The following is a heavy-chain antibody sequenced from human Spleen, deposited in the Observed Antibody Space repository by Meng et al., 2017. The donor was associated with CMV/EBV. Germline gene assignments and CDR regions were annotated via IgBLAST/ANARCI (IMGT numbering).Heavy chain of an antibody. J-gene: IGHJ5*02. CDR1: GYTFTSNG. D-gene: IGHD6-19*01. CDR3: ARAGIAVHNWFDP. Sequence: KATGYTFTSNGISWGRQAPGQGLEWMGWISAYNGNTNYAQKLQGRVTMTTDTSTSTAYMELRSLRSDDTAVYYCARAGIAVHNWFDPWGQGTLVTVSS. CDR2: ISAYNGNT. V-gene: IGHV1-18*01.